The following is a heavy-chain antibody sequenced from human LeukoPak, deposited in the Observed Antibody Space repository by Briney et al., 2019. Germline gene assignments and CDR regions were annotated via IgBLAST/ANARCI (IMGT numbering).Heavy chain of an antibody. V-gene: IGHV4-59*01. Sequence: ASETLSLTCTVSGGSISSYYWSWIRQPPGKGLEWIGYIYYSGSTNYNPSLKSRVTISVDTSKNQFSLKLSSVTAADTAVYYCARGGSIAVLGNWFDPWGQGTLVTVSS. J-gene: IGHJ5*02. CDR3: ARGGSIAVLGNWFDP. CDR1: GGSISSYY. CDR2: IYYSGST. D-gene: IGHD6-19*01.